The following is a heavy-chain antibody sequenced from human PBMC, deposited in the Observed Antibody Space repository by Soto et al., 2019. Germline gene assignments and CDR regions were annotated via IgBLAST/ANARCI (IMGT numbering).Heavy chain of an antibody. J-gene: IGHJ4*02. CDR2: TYYRSKWYN. CDR3: ARNGIMITFGGVLNYYFDY. CDR1: GDSVSSNSAA. V-gene: IGHV6-1*01. D-gene: IGHD3-16*01. Sequence: SQTLSLTCAISGDSVSSNSAAWNWIRQSPSRGLEWLGRTYYRSKWYNDYAVSAKSRITINPDTSKNQFSLQLNSVTPEDTAVYFCARNGIMITFGGVLNYYFDYWGQGTLVTVSS.